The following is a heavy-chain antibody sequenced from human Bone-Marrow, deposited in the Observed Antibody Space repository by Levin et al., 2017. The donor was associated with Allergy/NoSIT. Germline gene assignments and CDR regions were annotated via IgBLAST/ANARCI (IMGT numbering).Heavy chain of an antibody. CDR1: GFTFSTYW. Sequence: GESLKISCAASGFTFSTYWMHWVRQAPGKGLVWVSRIQSNGKTNYADSVKGRFTISRDNAKNTLYLQMNSLTVEDTAVYYCARDRFYSDSGSNFSWFDPWGQGTLVTVSS. D-gene: IGHD3-10*01. J-gene: IGHJ5*02. V-gene: IGHV3-74*01. CDR2: IQSNGKT. CDR3: ARDRFYSDSGSNFSWFDP.